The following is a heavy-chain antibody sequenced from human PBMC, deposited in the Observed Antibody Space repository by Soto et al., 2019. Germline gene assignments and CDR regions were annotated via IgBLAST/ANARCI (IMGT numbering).Heavy chain of an antibody. D-gene: IGHD5-18*01. CDR3: ARHGDGYNYGTFTDFDY. V-gene: IGHV4-59*08. CDR1: GGSISRYY. J-gene: IGHJ4*02. Sequence: QMQLQESGPGLVKPSETLSLTCTVSGGSISRYYWSWIRQPPGKGLEWIGYTYYSGSTDYNPSLKSRPTISVDTSKNQFSLRLRSVTAADTAVYYCARHGDGYNYGTFTDFDYWGQGTLVTVPS. CDR2: TYYSGST.